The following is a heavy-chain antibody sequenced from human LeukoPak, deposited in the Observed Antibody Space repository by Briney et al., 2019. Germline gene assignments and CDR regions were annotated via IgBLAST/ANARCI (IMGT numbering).Heavy chain of an antibody. J-gene: IGHJ4*02. Sequence: ASVKVSCKASGGTFSSYAISWVRQAPGQGLEWMGWMNPNSGNTGYAQKFQGRVAMTRNTSISTAYMELSSLRSEDTAVYYCARGRGGWYYFDYWGQGTLVTVSS. V-gene: IGHV1-8*02. D-gene: IGHD6-19*01. CDR1: GGTFSSYA. CDR3: ARGRGGWYYFDY. CDR2: MNPNSGNT.